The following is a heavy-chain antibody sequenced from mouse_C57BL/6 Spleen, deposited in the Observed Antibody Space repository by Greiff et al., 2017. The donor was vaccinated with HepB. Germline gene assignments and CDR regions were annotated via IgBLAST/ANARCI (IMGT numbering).Heavy chain of an antibody. Sequence: QVQLKQPGAELVRPGSSVKLSCKASGYTFTSYWMHWVKQRPIQGLEWIGNIDPSDSETHYNQKFKDKATLTVDKSSSTAYMQLSSLTSEDSAVYYCARWGITTYYFDYWGQGTTLTVSS. CDR3: ARWGITTYYFDY. V-gene: IGHV1-52*01. CDR1: GYTFTSYW. CDR2: IDPSDSET. J-gene: IGHJ2*01. D-gene: IGHD2-4*01.